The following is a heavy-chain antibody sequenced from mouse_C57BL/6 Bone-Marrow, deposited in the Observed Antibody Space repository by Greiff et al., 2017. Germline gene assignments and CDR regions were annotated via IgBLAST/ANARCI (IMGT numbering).Heavy chain of an antibody. V-gene: IGHV1-5*01. CDR2: IYPGNSDT. J-gene: IGHJ1*03. CDR3: TRGSCYDYDGPPYWYFDV. D-gene: IGHD2-4*01. Sequence: VQLQQSGTVLARPGASVKMSCKTSGYTFTSYWMHWVQQRPGQGLEWIGAIYPGNSDTSYNQKFKGKAKLTAVTSASTAYMELSSLTNEDSAVYYCTRGSCYDYDGPPYWYFDVWGTGTTVTVSS. CDR1: GYTFTSYW.